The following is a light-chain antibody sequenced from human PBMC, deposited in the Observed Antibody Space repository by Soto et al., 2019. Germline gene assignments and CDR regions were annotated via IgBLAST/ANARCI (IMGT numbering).Light chain of an antibody. CDR2: GAS. V-gene: IGKV3-15*01. Sequence: EIVMTQFPATLSLSPGERATPSCRASQSVSSNLAWYQQKPGQAPRLLIYGASTRATGIPARFSGSGSGTEFTLTISSLQSEDFAVYYCQQYNNWITFGQGTRLEIK. CDR3: QQYNNWIT. CDR1: QSVSSN. J-gene: IGKJ5*01.